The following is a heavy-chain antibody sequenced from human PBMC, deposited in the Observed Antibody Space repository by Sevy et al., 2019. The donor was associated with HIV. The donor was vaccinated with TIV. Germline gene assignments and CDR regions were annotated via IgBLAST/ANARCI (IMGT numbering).Heavy chain of an antibody. V-gene: IGHV3-74*03. CDR1: GFTFSNSW. Sequence: GGSLRLSCAASGFTFSNSWMHWVRQVPGKGLVWVSYINSDGSTTTYADSVKGRFTISRDNAKNTVYLLMNSLRAEDTAVYYCARDSSYALDVWGQGTTVTVSS. CDR3: ARDSSYALDV. CDR2: INSDGSTT. J-gene: IGHJ6*02.